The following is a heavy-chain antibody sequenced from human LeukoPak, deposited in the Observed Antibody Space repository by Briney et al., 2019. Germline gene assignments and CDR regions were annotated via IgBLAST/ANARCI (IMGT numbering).Heavy chain of an antibody. V-gene: IGHV1-2*02. Sequence: GASVNVSCKASGYTFTAYYLHWVRQAPGQGLEWMGWINPNSGGTDYAQKFQGRVTMTRDTSISTVYMELSRLTSDDTAVYYCARIEQQLVYFDYWGQGTLVTVSS. CDR1: GYTFTAYY. D-gene: IGHD6-13*01. CDR3: ARIEQQLVYFDY. J-gene: IGHJ4*02. CDR2: INPNSGGT.